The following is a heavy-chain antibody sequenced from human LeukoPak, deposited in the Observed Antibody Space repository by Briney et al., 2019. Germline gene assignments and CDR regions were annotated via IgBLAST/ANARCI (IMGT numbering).Heavy chain of an antibody. D-gene: IGHD3-22*01. CDR3: ARIVVVIYAFDI. V-gene: IGHV4-39*01. Sequence: SESLSLTCTVSGGSISRSSYYWGWIRQPPGKGLEWIGSIYYSGSTYYNPSLKSRVTISVDTSKNQFSLKLSSVTAADTAVYYCARIVVVIYAFDIWGQGTMVTVSS. CDR2: IYYSGST. CDR1: GGSISRSSYY. J-gene: IGHJ3*02.